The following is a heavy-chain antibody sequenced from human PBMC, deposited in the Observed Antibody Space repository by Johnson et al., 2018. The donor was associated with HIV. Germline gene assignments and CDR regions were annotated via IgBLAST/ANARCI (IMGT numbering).Heavy chain of an antibody. V-gene: IGHV3-13*01. CDR3: AREYYYESPEAFDI. Sequence: VQLVESGGGLVQPGGSLRLSCAASGFTFSSYDMHWVRQATGKGLEWVSAIGTAGDTYYPGSVKGRFTISRDSSKNTLYLQMNSLRAEDTAVYYCAREYYYESPEAFDIWGQGTLVSVSS. D-gene: IGHD3-22*01. CDR2: IGTAGDT. CDR1: GFTFSSYD. J-gene: IGHJ3*02.